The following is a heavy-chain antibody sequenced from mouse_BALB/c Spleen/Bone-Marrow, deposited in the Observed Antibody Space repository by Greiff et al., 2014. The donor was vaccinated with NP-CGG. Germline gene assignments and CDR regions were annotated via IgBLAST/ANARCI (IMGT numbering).Heavy chain of an antibody. CDR2: IRNKANGYTT. V-gene: IGHV7-3*02. CDR1: GFTFTDYY. J-gene: IGHJ1*01. D-gene: IGHD2-1*01. CDR3: ARDKNYGSYWYFDV. Sequence: EVQVVESGGGLVQPGGSLRLSCATSGFTFTDYYMSWVRQPPGKALEWLGFIRNKANGYTTEYSASVKGRFTISRDNSQSILYLQMNTLRAEDSATYYWARDKNYGSYWYFDVWGAGTTVTVSS.